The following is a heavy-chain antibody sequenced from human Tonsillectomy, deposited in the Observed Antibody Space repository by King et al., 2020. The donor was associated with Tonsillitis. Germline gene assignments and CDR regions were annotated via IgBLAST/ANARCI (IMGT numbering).Heavy chain of an antibody. J-gene: IGHJ4*02. CDR2: INSKSGVT. CDR3: AREAGSGAYNHFDY. V-gene: IGHV1-2*02. D-gene: IGHD1-26*01. CDR1: GYTFTDYY. Sequence: VQLVQSGAEVKTPGASVKVSCKASGYTFTDYYMHWVRQAPGQGLEWMGWINSKSGVTNFSEKFQGRVTMSRDTSISTAYAELRRLTSDDTAVYYCAREAGSGAYNHFDYWGQGTLVTVSS.